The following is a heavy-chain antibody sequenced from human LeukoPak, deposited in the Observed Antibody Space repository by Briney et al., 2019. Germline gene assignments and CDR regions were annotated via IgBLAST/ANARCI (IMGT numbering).Heavy chain of an antibody. CDR1: GFTFSSYS. V-gene: IGHV3-21*01. CDR3: ARAPRCSGGSCYSDY. D-gene: IGHD2-15*01. Sequence: GGSLRLSCAASGFTFSSYSMNWVRQAPGKGLEWVSSISSSSSYIYYADSVKGRFTISRDNAKNSLYLQMNSQRAEDTAVYYCARAPRCSGGSCYSDYWGQGTLVTVSS. J-gene: IGHJ4*02. CDR2: ISSSSSYI.